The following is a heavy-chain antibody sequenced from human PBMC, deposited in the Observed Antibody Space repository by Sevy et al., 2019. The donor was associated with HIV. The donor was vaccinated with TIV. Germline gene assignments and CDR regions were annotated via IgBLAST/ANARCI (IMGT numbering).Heavy chain of an antibody. V-gene: IGHV3-74*01. Sequence: GGSLRLSCAASGFTFTNHWMHWVRQAPGRGLVWVSRINTDGSSTSYADSVKGRFTISRDNAKNTLFLQMNSLRVEDTAVFYCARGPPHSSGYFYVGDRRGQGALVTVSS. J-gene: IGHJ4*02. CDR1: GFTFTNHW. CDR2: INTDGSST. D-gene: IGHD5-12*01. CDR3: ARGPPHSSGYFYVGDR.